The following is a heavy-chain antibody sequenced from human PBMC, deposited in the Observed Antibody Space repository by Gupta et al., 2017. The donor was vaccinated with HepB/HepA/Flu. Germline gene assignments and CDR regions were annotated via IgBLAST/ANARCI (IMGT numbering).Heavy chain of an antibody. CDR3: ARGPLWLGDY. J-gene: IGHJ4*02. CDR1: GFTLCHYA. Sequence: EVQLVEFGGGLVQPGGSLRLSCAASGFTLCHYAMKWVRQAPGKGLEWISYISSTGNTIHYADSVKGRFTISRDNAKNSLYLQMNSLRGEDTAVYYCARGPLWLGDYWGQGALVTVSS. CDR2: ISSTGNTI. D-gene: IGHD3-10*01. V-gene: IGHV3-48*03.